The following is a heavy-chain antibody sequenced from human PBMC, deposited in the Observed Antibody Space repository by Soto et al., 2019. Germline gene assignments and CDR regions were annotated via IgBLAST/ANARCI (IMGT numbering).Heavy chain of an antibody. J-gene: IGHJ4*02. CDR2: IIPIFGTA. Sequence: QVQLVQSGAEVKKPGSSVKVSCKASGGTFSSYAISWVRQAPGQGLEWMGGIIPIFGTANDAQKFQGRVTITADESTSPAYMELSSVRCEDTAVYYCARGGYYDSSGYYPGGAIFDYWGQGTLVTVSS. D-gene: IGHD3-22*01. CDR1: GGTFSSYA. V-gene: IGHV1-69*01. CDR3: ARGGYYDSSGYYPGGAIFDY.